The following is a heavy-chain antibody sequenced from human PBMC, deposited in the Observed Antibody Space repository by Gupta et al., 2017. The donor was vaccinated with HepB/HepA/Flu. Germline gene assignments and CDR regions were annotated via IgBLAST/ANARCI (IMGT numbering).Heavy chain of an antibody. CDR1: GFTLTAFG. Sequence: QVQLVESGGGVVQPGGSLRLSCAASGFTLTAFGMHWVRQAPGKGLEWVACFSNDGASKSYADAVKGRFSISRDTSNNTLYLQMNSLTVKDTAVYLCTKDQVYEISAQLGFQHWGQGTLVTVSS. CDR3: TKDQVYEISAQLGFQH. V-gene: IGHV3-30*19. J-gene: IGHJ1*01. D-gene: IGHD1-1*01. CDR2: FSNDGASK.